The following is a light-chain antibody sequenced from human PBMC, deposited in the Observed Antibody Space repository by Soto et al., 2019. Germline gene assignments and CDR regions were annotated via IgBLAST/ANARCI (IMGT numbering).Light chain of an antibody. CDR3: QHLNNYPPFT. V-gene: IGKV1-9*01. J-gene: IGKJ3*01. CDR1: QDIKTY. Sequence: IPLTQSPSSLSASVGDRVSITCRASQDIKTYLAWYQQKQGKAPKLLLSGTFTLQSGVPSRFNGSGSGTDFTLTISRLQPEDFATYYCQHLNNYPPFTFGPGTKVDLE. CDR2: GTF.